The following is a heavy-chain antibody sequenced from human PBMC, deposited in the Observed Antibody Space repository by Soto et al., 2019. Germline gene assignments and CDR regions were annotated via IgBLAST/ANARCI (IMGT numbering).Heavy chain of an antibody. CDR1: GGSISSYY. CDR3: ATSSSSSWYLTAYYYYGMDV. J-gene: IGHJ6*02. D-gene: IGHD6-13*01. V-gene: IGHV4-59*01. Sequence: SETLSLTCTVSGGSISSYYWSWIRQPPGKGLEWIGYIYYSGSTNYNPSLKSRVTISVDTSKNQFSLKLSSVTAADTAVYYCATSSSSSWYLTAYYYYGMDVWCQGTTVTVSS. CDR2: IYYSGST.